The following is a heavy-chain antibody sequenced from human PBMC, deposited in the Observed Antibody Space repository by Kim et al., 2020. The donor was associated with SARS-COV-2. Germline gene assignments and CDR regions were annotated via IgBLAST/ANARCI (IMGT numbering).Heavy chain of an antibody. CDR2: INPSGGST. J-gene: IGHJ5*02. D-gene: IGHD3-10*01. V-gene: IGHV1-46*01. CDR3: ARDPHKNNMVRGVISDNWFYP. Sequence: ASVKVSCKASGYTFTSYYMHWVRQAPGQGLEWMGIINPSGGSTSYAQKFQGRVTMTRDTSTSTVYMELSSLRSEDTAVYYCARDPHKNNMVRGVISDNWFYPWGQGTLVTVSS. CDR1: GYTFTSYY.